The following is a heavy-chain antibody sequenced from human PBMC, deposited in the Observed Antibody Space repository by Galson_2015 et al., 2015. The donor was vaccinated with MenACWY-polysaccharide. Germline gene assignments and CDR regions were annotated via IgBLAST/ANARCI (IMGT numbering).Heavy chain of an antibody. Sequence: LRLSCAASGFTFHSYTLSWVRQAPGKGLEWVSAISGSGASTYYADSVKGRFTISRDNSKNMLYLQMNSLRAEDTAVYYCANPGLSTGRSSDVDYWGQGTLVTVSS. V-gene: IGHV3-23*01. CDR1: GFTFHSYT. CDR3: ANPGLSTGRSSDVDY. D-gene: IGHD4-17*01. J-gene: IGHJ4*02. CDR2: ISGSGAST.